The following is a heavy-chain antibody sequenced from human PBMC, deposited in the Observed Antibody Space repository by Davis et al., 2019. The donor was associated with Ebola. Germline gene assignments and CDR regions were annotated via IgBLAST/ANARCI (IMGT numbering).Heavy chain of an antibody. Sequence: SETLSLTCAVYGGSFSGYYWSWIRQPPGKGLEWIGEINHSGSTNYNPSLKSRVTISVDTSKNQFSLKLSSVTAADTAVYYCASNQLLGGYYYYYGMDVWGQGTTVTVSS. V-gene: IGHV4-34*01. J-gene: IGHJ6*02. CDR1: GGSFSGYY. CDR3: ASNQLLGGYYYYYGMDV. D-gene: IGHD2-2*01. CDR2: INHSGST.